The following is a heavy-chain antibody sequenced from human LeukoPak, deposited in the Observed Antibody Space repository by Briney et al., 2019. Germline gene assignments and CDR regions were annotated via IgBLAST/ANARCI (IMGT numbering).Heavy chain of an antibody. CDR1: GGSISSYY. Sequence: SETLSLTCTVSGGSISSYYWSWVRQPAGKGLEWIGRIYTSGSTNYNPSLKSRVTMSVDTSKNQFSLKLSSVTAADTAAYYCARGTEPSKPYYYYYGMDVWGQGTTVTVSS. CDR2: IYTSGST. V-gene: IGHV4-4*07. J-gene: IGHJ6*02. CDR3: ARGTEPSKPYYYYYGMDV. D-gene: IGHD1-14*01.